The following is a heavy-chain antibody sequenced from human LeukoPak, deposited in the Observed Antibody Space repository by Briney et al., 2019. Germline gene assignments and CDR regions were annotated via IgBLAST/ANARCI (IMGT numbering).Heavy chain of an antibody. J-gene: IGHJ4*02. V-gene: IGHV1-69*05. CDR2: IIPIFGTA. CDR3: AGGDAGSEHKLAAPLDY. Sequence: ASVKVSCKASGGTFSSYAISWVRQAPGQGLEWMGGIIPIFGTANYAQKFQGRVTITTDESTSTAYMELSSLRSEDTAVYYCAGGDAGSEHKLAAPLDYWGQGTLVPVSS. D-gene: IGHD6-6*01. CDR1: GGTFSSYA.